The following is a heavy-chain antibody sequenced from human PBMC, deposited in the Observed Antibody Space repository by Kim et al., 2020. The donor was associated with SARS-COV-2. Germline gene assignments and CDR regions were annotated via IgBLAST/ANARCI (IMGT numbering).Heavy chain of an antibody. CDR2: IYYSGST. CDR3: ARHFESRWTIDY. V-gene: IGHV4-39*01. D-gene: IGHD3-9*01. Sequence: SETLSLTCTVSGGSISSSSYYWGWIRQPPGKGLEWIGSIYYSGSTYYNPSLKSRVTISVDTSKNQFSLKLSSVTAADTAVYYCARHFESRWTIDYWGQGTLVTVSS. CDR1: GGSISSSSYY. J-gene: IGHJ4*02.